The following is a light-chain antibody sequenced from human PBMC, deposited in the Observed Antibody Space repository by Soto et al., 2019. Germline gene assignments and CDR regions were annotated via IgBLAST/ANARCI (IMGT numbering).Light chain of an antibody. CDR3: GAWDSSLSAYV. Sequence: QSVLTQPPSLSAAPGEQVTISCSGSTSNIGDNYVSWYQQLPGTAPKLLIYDNNKRPSGIPDRCSGSKSGTSATLGITGLQTGDEADYYCGAWDSSLSAYVFGTGTKVTVL. J-gene: IGLJ1*01. CDR2: DNN. V-gene: IGLV1-51*01. CDR1: TSNIGDNY.